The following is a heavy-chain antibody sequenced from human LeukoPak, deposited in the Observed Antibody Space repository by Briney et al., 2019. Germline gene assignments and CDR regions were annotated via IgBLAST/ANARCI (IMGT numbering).Heavy chain of an antibody. CDR2: ISHDGKVK. CDR1: GFTFSSYP. Sequence: PGGSLRLSCAASGFTFSSYPLHWVRQAPGKGLDWVAVISHDGKVKYYADSVQGRFTISRDDSTNTLSLQMNSLRPDDTAIYYCARDLTRGAPDYFDNWGQGTLVTVPS. D-gene: IGHD3-10*01. CDR3: ARDLTRGAPDYFDN. J-gene: IGHJ4*02. V-gene: IGHV3-30*04.